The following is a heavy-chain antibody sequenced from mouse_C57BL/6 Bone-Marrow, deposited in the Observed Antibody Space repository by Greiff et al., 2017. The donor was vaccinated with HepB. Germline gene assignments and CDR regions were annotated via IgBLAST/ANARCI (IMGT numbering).Heavy chain of an antibody. Sequence: QVQLQQPGAELVRPGSSVKLSCKASGYTFTSYRMHWVKQRPIQGLEWIGNIDPSDSETHYNQKFKDKATLTVDKSSSTAYMQLSSLTSEDSAVYYCARFGNSLYWYFDVWGTGTTVTVSS. CDR1: GYTFTSYR. CDR3: ARFGNSLYWYFDV. CDR2: IDPSDSET. J-gene: IGHJ1*03. V-gene: IGHV1-52*01. D-gene: IGHD2-1*01.